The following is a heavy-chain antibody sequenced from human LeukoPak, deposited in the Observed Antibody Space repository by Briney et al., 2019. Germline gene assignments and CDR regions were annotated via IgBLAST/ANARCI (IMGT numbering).Heavy chain of an antibody. V-gene: IGHV3-33*01. D-gene: IGHD2-2*02. Sequence: GRSLRLSCAASGFTFSSYGMHWVRQAPGKGLEWVAVIWYDGSNKYYADSVKGRSTISRDNSKNTLYLQMNSLRAEDTAVYYCARGFCSTSCYTLYYYYGMDVWGQGTTVTVSS. J-gene: IGHJ6*02. CDR2: IWYDGSNK. CDR3: ARGFCSTSCYTLYYYYGMDV. CDR1: GFTFSSYG.